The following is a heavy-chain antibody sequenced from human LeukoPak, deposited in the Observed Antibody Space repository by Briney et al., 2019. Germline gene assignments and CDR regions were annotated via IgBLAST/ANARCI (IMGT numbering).Heavy chain of an antibody. CDR1: GYSFTSYW. CDR3: ARLYKRAYYDSSGYNY. J-gene: IGHJ4*02. CDR2: IYPGDSDT. V-gene: IGHV5-51*01. D-gene: IGHD3-22*01. Sequence: GESLKISCKGSGYSFTSYWIGWVRQMPGEGLEWMGIIYPGDSDTRYSPSFQGQVTISADKSISTAYLQWSSLKASDTAMYYCARLYKRAYYDSSGYNYWGQGTLVTVSS.